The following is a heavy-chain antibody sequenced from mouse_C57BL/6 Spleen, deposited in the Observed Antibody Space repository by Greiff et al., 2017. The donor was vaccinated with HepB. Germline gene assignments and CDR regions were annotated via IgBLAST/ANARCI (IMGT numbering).Heavy chain of an antibody. D-gene: IGHD1-1*01. CDR1: GYTFTSYW. V-gene: IGHV1-53*01. J-gene: IGHJ4*01. CDR2: INPSNGGT. Sequence: QVQLQQPGTELVKPGASVKLSCKASGYTFTSYWMHWVKQRPGQGLEWIGNINPSNGGTNYNEKFKSKATLTVDKSSSTAYMQLSSLTSEDSAVYDGARGVVHYYAMDYWGQGTSVTVSS. CDR3: ARGVVHYYAMDY.